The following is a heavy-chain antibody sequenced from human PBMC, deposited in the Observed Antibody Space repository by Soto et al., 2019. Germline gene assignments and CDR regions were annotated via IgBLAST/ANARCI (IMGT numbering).Heavy chain of an antibody. Sequence: PSQTLSLTCAVYGGSFSGYYWSWIRQPPGKGLEWIGEINHSGSTNYNPSLKSRVTISVDTSKNQFSLKLSSVTAADTAVYYCARGGFLEWLLYDYWGQGTLVTSPQ. D-gene: IGHD3-3*01. CDR3: ARGGFLEWLLYDY. J-gene: IGHJ4*02. CDR2: INHSGST. CDR1: GGSFSGYY. V-gene: IGHV4-34*01.